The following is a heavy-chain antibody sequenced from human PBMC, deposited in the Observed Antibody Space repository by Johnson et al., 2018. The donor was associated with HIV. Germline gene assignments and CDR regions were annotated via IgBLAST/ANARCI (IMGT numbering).Heavy chain of an antibody. CDR1: GFTFSSYA. D-gene: IGHD6-13*01. J-gene: IGHJ3*01. V-gene: IGHV3-30-3*01. CDR3: ARDGESQQLPLGDAFDV. CDR2: ISYDGSSK. Sequence: QVQLVESGGGVVQPGRSLRLSCAASGFTFSSYAMHWVRQAPGKGLEWVAVISYDGSSKYYADSVKGRFTISRDNSKNTLYVQMNSLRADDTAVYYCARDGESQQLPLGDAFDVWGQGTMVTVSS.